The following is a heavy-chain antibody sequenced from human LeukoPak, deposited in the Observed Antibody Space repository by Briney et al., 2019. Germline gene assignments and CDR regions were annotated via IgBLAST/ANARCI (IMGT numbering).Heavy chain of an antibody. Sequence: PGGSLRLSCAASGLTFSIHWMNWVRQAPGKGLECVANINQDGSDKYYVDSVKGRFTISRDNAKNSLYLQMNSLRAEDTAVYYCARERLELILLYYFDYWGQGTLVTVSS. D-gene: IGHD1-26*01. CDR1: GLTFSIHW. J-gene: IGHJ4*02. V-gene: IGHV3-7*01. CDR2: INQDGSDK. CDR3: ARERLELILLYYFDY.